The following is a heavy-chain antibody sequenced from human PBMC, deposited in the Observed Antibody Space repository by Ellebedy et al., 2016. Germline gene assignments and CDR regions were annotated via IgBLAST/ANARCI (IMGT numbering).Heavy chain of an antibody. Sequence: GSLRLSCTVSGGSISSYYWSWIRQPPGKGLEWIGYIYYSGSTNYNPSLKSRVTISVDTSKNQFSLKLSSVTAADTAVYYCARELWMYSSSWYSLGVNYYYGMDVWGQGTTVTVSS. CDR1: GGSISSYY. CDR3: ARELWMYSSSWYSLGVNYYYGMDV. V-gene: IGHV4-59*12. J-gene: IGHJ6*02. D-gene: IGHD6-13*01. CDR2: IYYSGST.